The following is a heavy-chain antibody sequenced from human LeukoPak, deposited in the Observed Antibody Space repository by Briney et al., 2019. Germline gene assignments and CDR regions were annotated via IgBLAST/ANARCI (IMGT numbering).Heavy chain of an antibody. CDR3: ARVGGLTNYYDSSGYYSIFDY. J-gene: IGHJ4*02. CDR1: GYSISSGYY. D-gene: IGHD3-22*01. Sequence: SETLSLTCTVSGYSISSGYYWCWMRQPPGKGLEWIGSIYYSRSTYYNPSLKSRVTISVDTSKNQFSLKLSSVTAADTAVYYCARVGGLTNYYDSSGYYSIFDYWGQGTLVTVSS. V-gene: IGHV4-38-2*02. CDR2: IYYSRST.